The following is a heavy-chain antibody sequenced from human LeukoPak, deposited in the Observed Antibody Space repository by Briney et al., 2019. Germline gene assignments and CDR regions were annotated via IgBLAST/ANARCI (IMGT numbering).Heavy chain of an antibody. CDR3: TTERKYSYDSSGYLSRSEYFHH. V-gene: IGHV3-15*01. CDR2: IKTKTDGGTT. CDR1: GFTFSNAW. Sequence: PGGSLRLSCAASGFTFSNAWMSWVRQAPGKGLEWVGLIKTKTDGGTTDYAAPVKGRFTISRDDSKNTLYLQMNSLKTEDTAFYYCTTERKYSYDSSGYLSRSEYFHHWGQGTLVTVSS. J-gene: IGHJ1*01. D-gene: IGHD3-22*01.